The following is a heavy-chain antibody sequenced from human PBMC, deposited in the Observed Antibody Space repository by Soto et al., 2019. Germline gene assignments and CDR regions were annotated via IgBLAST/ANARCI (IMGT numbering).Heavy chain of an antibody. Sequence: PGGSLRLSCTASGFTFSSNGMHWGRKAPGKGLEWVAVISYDGSNKYYADSVKGRFTISRDNSKHTLYLQMNSLRAEDTSVYYCAKDGSSSYGTDSYFDYWGQGTLVTVSS. CDR2: ISYDGSNK. CDR3: AKDGSSSYGTDSYFDY. D-gene: IGHD3-16*01. J-gene: IGHJ4*02. V-gene: IGHV3-30*18. CDR1: GFTFSSNG.